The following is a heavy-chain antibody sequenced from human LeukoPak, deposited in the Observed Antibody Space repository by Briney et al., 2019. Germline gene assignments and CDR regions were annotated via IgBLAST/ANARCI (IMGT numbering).Heavy chain of an antibody. Sequence: PGRSLRLPCAASGFTFDDYAMHWVRQAPGKGLEWVSGISWNSGSIGYADSVKGRFTISRDNAKNSLYLQMNSLRAEDTALYYCAKAIYYYDSSGYYQSDAFDIWGQGTMVTVSS. CDR3: AKAIYYYDSSGYYQSDAFDI. CDR2: ISWNSGSI. J-gene: IGHJ3*02. D-gene: IGHD3-22*01. V-gene: IGHV3-9*01. CDR1: GFTFDDYA.